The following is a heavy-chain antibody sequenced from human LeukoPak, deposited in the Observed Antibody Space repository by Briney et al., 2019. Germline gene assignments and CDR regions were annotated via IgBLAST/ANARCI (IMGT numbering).Heavy chain of an antibody. CDR1: GFTFSSYA. V-gene: IGHV3-23*01. J-gene: IGHJ4*02. CDR3: ARTSNYWSPYFDY. D-gene: IGHD1-1*01. Sequence: GGSLRLSCAASGFTFSSYAMSWVRQAPGKGLEWVSAISGSGGSTYYADSVKGRLTISRDNSKNTLYLQMNSLRAEDTAVYYCARTSNYWSPYFDYWGQGALVTVSS. CDR2: ISGSGGST.